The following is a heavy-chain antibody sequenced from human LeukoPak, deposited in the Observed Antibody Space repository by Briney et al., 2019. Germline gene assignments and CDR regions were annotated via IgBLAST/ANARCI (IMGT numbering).Heavy chain of an antibody. D-gene: IGHD4-23*01. CDR1: GGSFSGYY. CDR2: IYYSGST. V-gene: IGHV4-34*01. Sequence: PSETLSLTCAVYGGSFSGYYWSWIRQPPGKGLEWIGIIYYSGSTYYNPSLKSRVTISVDTSKNQFSLKLSSVTAADTAVYYCARDGDYGGNSGWFDPWGQGALVTVSS. J-gene: IGHJ5*02. CDR3: ARDGDYGGNSGWFDP.